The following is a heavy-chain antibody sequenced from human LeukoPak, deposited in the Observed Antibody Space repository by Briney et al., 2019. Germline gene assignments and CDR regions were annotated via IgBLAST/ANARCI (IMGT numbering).Heavy chain of an antibody. V-gene: IGHV4-59*01. J-gene: IGHJ5*02. CDR3: ARERGRVVNWFDP. CDR2: IYYSGST. D-gene: IGHD2-21*01. CDR1: GGSISSYY. Sequence: SETLSLTCTVSGGSISSYYWSWIRQPPGKGLEWIGYIYYSGSTNYNPSLKSRVTISVDTSKNQFSLKLSSVTAADTAVYYCARERGRVVNWFDPWGQGTLVTVSS.